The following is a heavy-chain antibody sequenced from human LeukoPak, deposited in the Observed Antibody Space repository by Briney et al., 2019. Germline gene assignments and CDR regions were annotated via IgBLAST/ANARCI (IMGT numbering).Heavy chain of an antibody. CDR1: GFTVSSNY. J-gene: IGHJ3*02. V-gene: IGHV3-53*01. D-gene: IGHD4-17*01. CDR2: IYSGGST. Sequence: GGSLRLSCAASGFTVSSNYMSWVRQAPGKGLEWVSVIYSGGSTYYADSVKGRFTISRDNSKNTLYLQMNSLRAEDTAVYYCARGGADHYGDYLSYAFDIWGQGTMLTVSS. CDR3: ARGGADHYGDYLSYAFDI.